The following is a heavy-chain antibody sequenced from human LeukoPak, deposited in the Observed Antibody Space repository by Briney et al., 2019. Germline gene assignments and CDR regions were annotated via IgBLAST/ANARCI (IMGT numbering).Heavy chain of an antibody. Sequence: SVKVSCKASGGTLSSYAISWVRQAPGQGLEWMGRIIPILGIANYAQKFQGRVMITADKSTSTAYMELSSLRSEDTAVYYCARDSGSYSLDYWGQGTLVTVSS. D-gene: IGHD1-26*01. CDR1: GGTLSSYA. V-gene: IGHV1-69*04. J-gene: IGHJ4*02. CDR2: IIPILGIA. CDR3: ARDSGSYSLDY.